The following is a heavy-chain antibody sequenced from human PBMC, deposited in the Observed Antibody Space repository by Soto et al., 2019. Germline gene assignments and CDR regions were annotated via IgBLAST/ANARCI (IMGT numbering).Heavy chain of an antibody. V-gene: IGHV3-48*02. CDR3: AKGPHTNVGWPYYFES. CDR2: SSPRGDTI. CDR1: GFSLANYP. Sequence: XVSLRLSCVASGFSLANYPMNWVRQTPGKGLEWISYSSPRGDTIYYADSVEGRFTISRDNARNSLSLHMSSLRDEDSALYYCAKGPHTNVGWPYYFESWGQGVPVTVSS. J-gene: IGHJ4*02. D-gene: IGHD6-19*01.